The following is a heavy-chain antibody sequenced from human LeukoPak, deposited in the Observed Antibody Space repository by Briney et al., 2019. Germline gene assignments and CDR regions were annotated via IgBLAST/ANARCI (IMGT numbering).Heavy chain of an antibody. CDR1: GFIFSSYW. CDR2: IKQDGSEK. V-gene: IGHV3-7*05. Sequence: GGSLGLSCAASGFIFSSYWMTWVRQAPGKGLEWVAKIKQDGSEKYYVDSVKGRFTISRDNAKNSPYLQMNSLRAADTAVYYCARGGGLDIWGQGTMVTVSS. CDR3: ARGGGLDI. J-gene: IGHJ3*02.